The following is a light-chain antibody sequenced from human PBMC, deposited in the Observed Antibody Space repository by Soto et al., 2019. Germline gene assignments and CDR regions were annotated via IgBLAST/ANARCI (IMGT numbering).Light chain of an antibody. CDR2: DTS. V-gene: IGKV3-15*01. CDR3: QPYNNWPLT. J-gene: IGKJ4*01. Sequence: EIVLTQSPGTLSLSPGERATLSCRASQSVSSSYLAWYQQKPGQAPRLLIYDTSTRATGVPARFSGSRSGPEFTLTINGLQSEDFAIYYCQPYNNWPLTFGGGTKVESK. CDR1: QSVSSSY.